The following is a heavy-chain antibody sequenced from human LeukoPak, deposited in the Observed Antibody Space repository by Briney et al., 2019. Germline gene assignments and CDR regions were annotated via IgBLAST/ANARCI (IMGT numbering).Heavy chain of an antibody. J-gene: IGHJ4*02. V-gene: IGHV3-53*04. CDR2: LYGAGST. CDR1: GFNVSCNY. CDR3: ARGGTPGFSTGRIDY. D-gene: IGHD6-19*01. Sequence: AGGSLRLSCSASGFNVSCNYMSWVRQAPGKGLEWVSVLYGAGSTYYADSVKGRFTISRHDSQNTLFLQMNSLRAEDTAVYYCARGGTPGFSTGRIDYWGQGTLVTVSS.